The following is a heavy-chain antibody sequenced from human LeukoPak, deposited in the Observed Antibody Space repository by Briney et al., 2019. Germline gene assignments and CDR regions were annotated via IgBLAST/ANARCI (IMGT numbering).Heavy chain of an antibody. J-gene: IGHJ4*02. CDR1: GFTFSSYA. Sequence: GGSLRLSCAASGFTFSSYAMSWVRQAPGKGLEWVSAISGSGGSTYYADSVKGRFTISRDNSKNTLYLQMNSLRAEDTAVYYCASTGARIQLWSPFDYWGQGTLVTVSS. V-gene: IGHV3-23*01. CDR3: ASTGARIQLWSPFDY. CDR2: ISGSGGST. D-gene: IGHD5-18*01.